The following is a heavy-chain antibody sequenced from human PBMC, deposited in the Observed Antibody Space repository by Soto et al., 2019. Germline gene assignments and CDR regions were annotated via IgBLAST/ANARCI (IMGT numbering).Heavy chain of an antibody. D-gene: IGHD6-13*01. J-gene: IGHJ6*02. CDR2: IYSGGST. V-gene: IGHV3-53*01. CDR1: GFTVSSNY. CDR3: ASPYSSSWGPYYYYGMDV. Sequence: GGSLRLSCAASGFTVSSNYMSWVRQAPGKGLEWVSVIYSGGSTYYADSVKGRFTISRDNSKNTLYLQMNSLRAEDTAVYYCASPYSSSWGPYYYYGMDVWGQGTTVTVSS.